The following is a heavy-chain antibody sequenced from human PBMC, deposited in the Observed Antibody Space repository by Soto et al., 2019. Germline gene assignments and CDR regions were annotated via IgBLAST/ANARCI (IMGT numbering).Heavy chain of an antibody. Sequence: ASVKVSCKASGYTFTSYGISWVRQAPGQGLEWMGWISAYNGNTNYAQKLQGRVTMTTDTSTSTAYMELRSLRSDDTAVYYCARDRSVLRLVPNSFDYCGRGTLVTAPQ. CDR1: GYTFTSYG. V-gene: IGHV1-18*01. CDR3: ARDRSVLRLVPNSFDY. J-gene: IGHJ4*02. CDR2: ISAYNGNT. D-gene: IGHD2-2*01.